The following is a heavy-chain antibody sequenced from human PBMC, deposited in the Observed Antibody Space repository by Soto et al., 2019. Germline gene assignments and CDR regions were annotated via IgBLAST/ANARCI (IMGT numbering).Heavy chain of an antibody. V-gene: IGHV3-21*01. Sequence: EVQVVESGGGLVKPGGSLRLSCVFSGFTFSTYTMNWVRQAPGKGLEWVSSINGRSNYVYYADSVKGRFTISRDNAKNSLYLKMSRLRAEDTAIYYCAREDGVVGSSSAFDHWGLGTLVTVSS. CDR2: INGRSNYV. D-gene: IGHD1-26*01. CDR3: AREDGVVGSSSAFDH. CDR1: GFTFSTYT. J-gene: IGHJ4*02.